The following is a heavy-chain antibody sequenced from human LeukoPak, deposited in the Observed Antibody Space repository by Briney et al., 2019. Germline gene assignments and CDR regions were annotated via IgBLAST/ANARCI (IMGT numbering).Heavy chain of an antibody. CDR3: AKGEVVVVVAATGNFDY. J-gene: IGHJ4*02. V-gene: IGHV3-23*01. CDR1: GFTFSSYA. Sequence: PGGSLRLSCAASGFTFSSYAMSWVRQAPGKGLEWVSAISGSGGSTYYADSVKGRFTISRDNSKNTLYLQMNSLRAEDTAVYYCAKGEVVVVVAATGNFDYWGQGTLVTVSS. D-gene: IGHD2-15*01. CDR2: ISGSGGST.